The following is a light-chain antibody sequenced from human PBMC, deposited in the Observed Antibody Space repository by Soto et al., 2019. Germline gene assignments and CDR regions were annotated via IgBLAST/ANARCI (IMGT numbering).Light chain of an antibody. Sequence: EIVLTQSPGTLSVSPGERATLSCRASQSVSSSYLAWYQQKPGQAPRLLIYGASSRATGIPDRFSGSGSGTDFTLTISRLEPEDFAVYYCQQYGSSPVTFGQGTKLDIK. CDR3: QQYGSSPVT. CDR1: QSVSSSY. J-gene: IGKJ2*01. CDR2: GAS. V-gene: IGKV3-20*01.